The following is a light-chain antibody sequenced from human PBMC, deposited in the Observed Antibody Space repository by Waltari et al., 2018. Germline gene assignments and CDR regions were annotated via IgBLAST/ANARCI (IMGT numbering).Light chain of an antibody. J-gene: IGLJ1*01. Sequence: QSALTQPASVYGSPGQSITIPCTGTSSDFGDHNLVPWYQQHPGKAPKLMISAGSKRPSGVANRFSGSKSGNTASLTISGLQAEDEADYYCCSYAGSSTYVFGTGTKVTVL. CDR2: AGS. CDR1: SSDFGDHNL. V-gene: IGLV2-23*01. CDR3: CSYAGSSTYV.